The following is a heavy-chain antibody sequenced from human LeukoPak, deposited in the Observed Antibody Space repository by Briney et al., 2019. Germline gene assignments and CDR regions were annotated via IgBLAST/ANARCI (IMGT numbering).Heavy chain of an antibody. J-gene: IGHJ4*02. D-gene: IGHD1-26*01. V-gene: IGHV4-4*09. CDR2: IYTSGST. Sequence: SETLSLTCTVSGGSISSYYWSWIRQPPGRGLEWIGYIYTSGSTNYNPPLKSRVTISVDTSKNQFSLKLSSVTAADTAVYYCARQTRSGSYPLDYWGQGTLVTVSS. CDR1: GGSISSYY. CDR3: ARQTRSGSYPLDY.